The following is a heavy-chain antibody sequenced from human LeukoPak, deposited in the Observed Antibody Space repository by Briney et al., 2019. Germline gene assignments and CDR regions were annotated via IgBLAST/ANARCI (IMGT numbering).Heavy chain of an antibody. D-gene: IGHD3-22*01. Sequence: GASVKVSCKASGYTFTSYYMHWVRQAPGQGLEWMGLINPTGGSTGYAQKFQGRVTMTRDTSISTAYMELSRLRSDDTAVYYCARKSTMYYYDSSGYYPFDYWGQGTLVTVSS. CDR2: INPTGGST. CDR3: ARKSTMYYYDSSGYYPFDY. V-gene: IGHV1-46*01. J-gene: IGHJ4*02. CDR1: GYTFTSYY.